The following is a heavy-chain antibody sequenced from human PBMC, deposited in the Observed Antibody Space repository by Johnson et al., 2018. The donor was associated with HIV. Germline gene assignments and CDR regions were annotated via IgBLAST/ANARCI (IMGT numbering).Heavy chain of an antibody. CDR3: AKDLSITMIVGDAFDI. V-gene: IGHV3-NL1*01. J-gene: IGHJ3*02. CDR2: IYSGGST. D-gene: IGHD3-22*01. CDR1: GFTFDDYA. Sequence: QMLLVESGGGLVQPGGSLRLSCAASGFTFDDYALHWIRQAPGKGLEWVSGIYSGGSTYYADSVKGRFTISRDNSKNTLYLQMNSLRAEDTAVYYCAKDLSITMIVGDAFDIWGQGTMVTVSS.